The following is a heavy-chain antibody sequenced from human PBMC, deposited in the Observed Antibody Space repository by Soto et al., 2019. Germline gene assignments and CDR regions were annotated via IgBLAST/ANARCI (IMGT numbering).Heavy chain of an antibody. J-gene: IGHJ4*02. Sequence: GGSLRLSCAASGFTFSSYARNWVRQAPGKGLEWVSAISGSGTSTYYADSVEGRFVISRDNSKNTLYLQMTSLRAEDTAVYYCAKDVSYGDPFVYWGQGTLVTVSS. CDR3: AKDVSYGDPFVY. D-gene: IGHD4-17*01. CDR2: ISGSGTST. CDR1: GFTFSSYA. V-gene: IGHV3-23*01.